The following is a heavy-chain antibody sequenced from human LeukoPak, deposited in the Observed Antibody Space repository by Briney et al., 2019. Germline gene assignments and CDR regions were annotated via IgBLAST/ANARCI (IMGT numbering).Heavy chain of an antibody. V-gene: IGHV3-48*04. D-gene: IGHD4-17*01. CDR2: ISSTSSAI. CDR1: GFTFSSYS. CDR3: ASAHYGDYEGFANLNF. Sequence: GGSLRLSCAASGFTFSSYSMNWVRQAPGKGLEWLSYISSTSSAIYYADSLKGRFTISRDNAKNSLYLQMNSLRAEDTAVYYCASAHYGDYEGFANLNFWGQGTLVTVSS. J-gene: IGHJ4*02.